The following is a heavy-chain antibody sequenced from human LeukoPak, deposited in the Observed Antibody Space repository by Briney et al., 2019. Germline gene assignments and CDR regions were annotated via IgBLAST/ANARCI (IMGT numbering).Heavy chain of an antibody. CDR3: AKGYGGNSEDYYYMDV. Sequence: GGSLRLSCAASGFTFDDYTMHWVRQAPGKGLEWVSLISWDGGSTYYADSVKGRFTISRDNSKNSLYLQMNSLRTEDTALYYCAKGYGGNSEDYYYMDVWGKGTTVTVSS. D-gene: IGHD4-23*01. CDR2: ISWDGGST. J-gene: IGHJ6*03. CDR1: GFTFDDYT. V-gene: IGHV3-43*01.